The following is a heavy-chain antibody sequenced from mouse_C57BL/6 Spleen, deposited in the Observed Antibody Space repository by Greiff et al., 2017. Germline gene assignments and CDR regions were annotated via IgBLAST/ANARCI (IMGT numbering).Heavy chain of an antibody. Sequence: QVQLKESGPGILQSSQTLSLTCSFSGFSLSTSGLGVSWIRQPSGKGLEWLAPIYWDDDKRYNPSLKSRLTISKDTSRNQVFLKITSVDTADTATYYCARRALGSYGYFDVWGTATTVPVSS. J-gene: IGHJ1*03. V-gene: IGHV8-12*01. CDR2: IYWDDDK. CDR1: GFSLSTSGLG. CDR3: ARRALGSYGYFDV. D-gene: IGHD1-1*01.